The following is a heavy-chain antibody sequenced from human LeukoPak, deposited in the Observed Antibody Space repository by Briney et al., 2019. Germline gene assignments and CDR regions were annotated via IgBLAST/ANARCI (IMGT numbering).Heavy chain of an antibody. CDR3: AKDGAYSGSSYYFDY. CDR2: VRFDGRDK. V-gene: IGHV3-30*02. CDR1: GFTFSSYG. Sequence: GGSLRLSCAASGFTFSSYGMHWVRQAPGRGLEWVAFVRFDGRDKYYADSVKGRFTISRDNSKNTLYLQMNSLRAEDTAVYYCAKDGAYSGSSYYFDYWGQGTLVTVSS. J-gene: IGHJ4*02. D-gene: IGHD5-12*01.